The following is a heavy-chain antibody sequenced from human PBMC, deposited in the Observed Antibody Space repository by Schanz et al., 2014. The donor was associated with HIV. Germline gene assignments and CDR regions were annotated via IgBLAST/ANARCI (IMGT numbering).Heavy chain of an antibody. Sequence: EVQLLDSGGGLVQPGGSLRLSCVASGFTFNNYAMTWVRQAPGKGLEWVSSISSDSSYIFYADSMKGRFTISRDNARNSLYLQIRSLRAEDTAVYYCARGGLGVVAEGNAFDLWGQGTTVIVSS. CDR2: ISSDSSYI. D-gene: IGHD2-15*01. V-gene: IGHV3-21*01. CDR1: GFTFNNYA. CDR3: ARGGLGVVAEGNAFDL. J-gene: IGHJ3*01.